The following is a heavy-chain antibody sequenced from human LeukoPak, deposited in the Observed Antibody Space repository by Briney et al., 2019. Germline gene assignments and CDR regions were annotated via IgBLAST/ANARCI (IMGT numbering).Heavy chain of an antibody. CDR3: AKVGSSECSTTWYLGYYYMEV. Sequence: GGSLRLSCAASGFAFSSYAMSWVRQAPGKGLEWVSGISGSGHSTYDADSVKGRFTISRDNSKNTLYLQMNSLRAEDTAVYYCAKVGSSECSTTWYLGYYYMEVWGKGTTVTVSS. CDR2: ISGSGHST. V-gene: IGHV3-23*01. J-gene: IGHJ6*03. CDR1: GFAFSSYA. D-gene: IGHD2-2*01.